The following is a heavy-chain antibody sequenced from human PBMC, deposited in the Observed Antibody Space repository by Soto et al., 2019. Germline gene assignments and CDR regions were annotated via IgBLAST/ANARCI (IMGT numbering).Heavy chain of an antibody. CDR1: GGTFSSYA. Sequence: SVKVSCKASGGTFSSYAISWVRQAPGQGLEWMGGVIPIFGTANYAQKFQGRVTITADESTSTAYMELSSLRSEDTAVYYCARDDSSSWYGGAFDIWGQGTMVTVSS. CDR3: ARDDSSSWYGGAFDI. D-gene: IGHD6-13*01. J-gene: IGHJ3*02. V-gene: IGHV1-69*13. CDR2: VIPIFGTA.